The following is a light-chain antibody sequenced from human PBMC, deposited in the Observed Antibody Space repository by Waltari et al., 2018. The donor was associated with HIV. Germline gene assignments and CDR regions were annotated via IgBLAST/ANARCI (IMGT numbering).Light chain of an antibody. CDR3: CSSAGKYTFV. CDR1: TNDVGAYNY. J-gene: IGLJ1*01. CDR2: DLI. V-gene: IGLV2-11*01. Sequence: QSALTQSRSVSGSPGQSITISCTGTTNDVGAYNYVSWYHQHPGRAPKLLIFDLIKRPSGVPDRFSGSKSGNTASLTISGLQAEDEADYYCCSSAGKYTFVFGTGTKVTVL.